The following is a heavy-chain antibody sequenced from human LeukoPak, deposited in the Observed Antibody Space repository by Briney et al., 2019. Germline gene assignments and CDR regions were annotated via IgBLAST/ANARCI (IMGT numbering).Heavy chain of an antibody. Sequence: PGGSLRLSCAASGFTFSDYTMNWVRQAPGKGLEWVSSIRTSSSYIYYADSVKGRFTISRDDAKNSLFLQMNSLRAEDTAVYYCTRGLIWKAYSSSSTENFDYWAQGTLVTVSS. D-gene: IGHD6-6*01. V-gene: IGHV3-21*01. CDR1: GFTFSDYT. CDR3: TRGLIWKAYSSSSTENFDY. J-gene: IGHJ4*02. CDR2: IRTSSSYI.